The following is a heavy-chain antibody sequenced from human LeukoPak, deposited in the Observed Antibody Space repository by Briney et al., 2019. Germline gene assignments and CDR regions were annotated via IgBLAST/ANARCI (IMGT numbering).Heavy chain of an antibody. CDR3: TTLPVVVPAAIQRELDY. J-gene: IGHJ4*02. Sequence: GRPLRFSCTASGFTFGDYAMSWFRQAPGKGLEWVSFIRSKAYGGTTEYAASVKGRFTISRDDSKSIAYLQMNSLKTEDTAVYYCTTLPVVVPAAIQRELDYWGQGTLVTVSS. D-gene: IGHD2-2*02. V-gene: IGHV3-49*03. CDR1: GFTFGDYA. CDR2: IRSKAYGGTT.